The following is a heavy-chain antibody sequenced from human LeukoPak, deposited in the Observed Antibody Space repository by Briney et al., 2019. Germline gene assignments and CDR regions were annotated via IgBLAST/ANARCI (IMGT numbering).Heavy chain of an antibody. J-gene: IGHJ3*02. CDR3: ARGENYGDYFGGDAFDI. D-gene: IGHD4-17*01. CDR1: GLTFSRYA. V-gene: IGHV3-23*01. CDR2: ISNSGGIS. Sequence: GGSLRLSCAVSGLTFSRYAINWVRQPPGKGLEWVSIISNSGGISVYADSVKGRFTISRDNSKNTLYLQMNSLRAEDTAVYYCARGENYGDYFGGDAFDIWGQGTMVTVSS.